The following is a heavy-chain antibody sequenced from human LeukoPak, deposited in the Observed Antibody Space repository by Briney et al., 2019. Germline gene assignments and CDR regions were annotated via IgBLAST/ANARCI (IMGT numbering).Heavy chain of an antibody. V-gene: IGHV1-69*13. J-gene: IGHJ4*02. Sequence: SVKVSCKASGGTFSSYAISWVRQAPGQGLEWMGGIIPIFGTANYAQKFQGRVTITADESTSTAYMELSSLRSEDTAVYYCARTAAAGPFHIPNDYWGQGTLVTVSS. D-gene: IGHD6-13*01. CDR2: IIPIFGTA. CDR1: GGTFSSYA. CDR3: ARTAAAGPFHIPNDY.